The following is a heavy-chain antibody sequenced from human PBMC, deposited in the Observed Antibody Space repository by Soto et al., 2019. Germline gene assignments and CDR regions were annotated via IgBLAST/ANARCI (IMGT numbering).Heavy chain of an antibody. CDR2: IYDNGNT. V-gene: IGHV4-30-2*01. CDR3: ARGGNSDNWFDP. Sequence: PSETLSLTCAVSGGSISSGGYSWSWIRQPPGKGLEWIGYIYDNGNTYYNPSLKSRVTISVDRSKNQFSLKLSSVTAADTAVYYCARGGNSDNWFDPWGQGTQVTVSS. J-gene: IGHJ5*02. CDR1: GGSISSGGYS. D-gene: IGHD3-10*01.